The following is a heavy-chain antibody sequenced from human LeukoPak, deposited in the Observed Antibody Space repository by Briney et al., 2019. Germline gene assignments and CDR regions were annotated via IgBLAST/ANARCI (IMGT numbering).Heavy chain of an antibody. Sequence: GGSLRLSRAASGFTFSDYYMSWIRQAPGKGLEWVSYISSSSSYTNYADSVKGRFTISRDNVKNSLYLQMNSLRAEDTAVYYCARVGAYSGYEYYFDYWGQGTLVTVSS. D-gene: IGHD5-12*01. CDR3: ARVGAYSGYEYYFDY. J-gene: IGHJ4*02. V-gene: IGHV3-11*06. CDR1: GFTFSDYY. CDR2: ISSSSSYT.